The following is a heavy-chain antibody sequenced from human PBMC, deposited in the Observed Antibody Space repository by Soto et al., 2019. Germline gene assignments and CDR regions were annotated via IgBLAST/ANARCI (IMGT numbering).Heavy chain of an antibody. J-gene: IGHJ4*02. V-gene: IGHV1-69*06. CDR3: ARWPDISRGSSSWTYNFDY. Sequence: QVQLVQSGAEVKKPGSSVKVSCKASGGTFSSYAISWVRQAPGQGLEWMGGIIPIFGTANYAQKFQGRVTITADKSTSTAYMELSSVRTEDTAVYYGARWPDISRGSSSWTYNFDYWGQGTLVTVSS. CDR1: GGTFSSYA. CDR2: IIPIFGTA. D-gene: IGHD6-13*01.